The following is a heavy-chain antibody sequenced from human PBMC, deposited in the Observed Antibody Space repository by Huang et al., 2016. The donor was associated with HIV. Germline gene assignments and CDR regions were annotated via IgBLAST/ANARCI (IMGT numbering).Heavy chain of an antibody. CDR2: IYYSGST. CDR3: ARHFSYYDSSGYTPWDAFDI. CDR1: GGSITSSSYY. D-gene: IGHD3-22*01. V-gene: IGHV4-39*01. J-gene: IGHJ3*02. Sequence: QLQLQGSGPGLVKPSESLSLTCTVSGGSITSSSYYWGWIRQPPGTGLEGVGSIYYSGSTDYNPSLKRRVTVSVDTSKNQFSLKLSSVTAADTAVYYCARHFSYYDSSGYTPWDAFDIWGQGTMVTVSS.